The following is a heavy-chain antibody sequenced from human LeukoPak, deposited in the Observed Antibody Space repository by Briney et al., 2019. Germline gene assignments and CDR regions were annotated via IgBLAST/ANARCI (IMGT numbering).Heavy chain of an antibody. V-gene: IGHV3-23*01. CDR2: ISGSGGST. CDR1: GFTFSSYA. Sequence: PGGSLRLSCAASGFTFSSYAMSWVRQAPGKGLEWVSAISGSGGSTYYADSVKGRFTISRDNSKNTLYLQMSSLRAEDTAVYYCAKDSVAARHYYYYGMDVWGQGTTVTVSS. D-gene: IGHD6-6*01. J-gene: IGHJ6*02. CDR3: AKDSVAARHYYYYGMDV.